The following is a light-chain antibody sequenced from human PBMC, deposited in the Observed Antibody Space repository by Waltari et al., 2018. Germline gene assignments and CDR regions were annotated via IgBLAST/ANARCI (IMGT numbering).Light chain of an antibody. CDR1: SSHVGGYNH. V-gene: IGLV2-14*03. CDR3: SSYTSCSVVV. Sequence: SALTPPASASGSSGQSSITTCTGSSSHVGGYNHVSWYQQHPGKAPKLMIYDVSNRPSGVSNRFSGSKSGNTASLTISGLQAEDEADYYCSSYTSCSVVVFGGGTKLTVL. J-gene: IGLJ2*01. CDR2: DVS.